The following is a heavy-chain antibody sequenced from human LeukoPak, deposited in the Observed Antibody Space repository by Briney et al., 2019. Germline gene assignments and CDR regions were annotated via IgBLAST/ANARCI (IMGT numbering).Heavy chain of an antibody. CDR3: AKDQGSSGWYRY. CDR2: ISGSGGST. V-gene: IGHV3-23*01. Sequence: GGSPRLSCAASGFTFSSYAMSWVRQAPGKGLEWVSAISGSGGSTYYADSVKGRFTISRDNSKNTLYLQMNSLRAEDTAVYYCAKDQGSSGWYRYWGQGTLVTVSS. CDR1: GFTFSSYA. J-gene: IGHJ4*02. D-gene: IGHD6-19*01.